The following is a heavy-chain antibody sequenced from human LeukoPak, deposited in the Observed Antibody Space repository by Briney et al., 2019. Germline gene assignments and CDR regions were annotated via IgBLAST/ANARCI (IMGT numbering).Heavy chain of an antibody. CDR2: VTSGSNYM. Sequence: GGSLRLSCAASGFSFSYYTMHWVRQAPGKGLEWVSSVTSGSNYMYYADSVKGRFTISRDNAKNSLFLQLNSLRAEDTAVYYCARDFLEWLPYSWGQGTLVTVSS. CDR3: ARDFLEWLPYS. D-gene: IGHD3-3*01. J-gene: IGHJ4*02. CDR1: GFSFSYYT. V-gene: IGHV3-21*01.